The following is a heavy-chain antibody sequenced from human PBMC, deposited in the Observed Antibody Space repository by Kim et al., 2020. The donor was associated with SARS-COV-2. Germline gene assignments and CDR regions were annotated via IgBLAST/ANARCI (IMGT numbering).Heavy chain of an antibody. J-gene: IGHJ3*02. D-gene: IGHD2-15*01. CDR3: TSVPATPSAFWADFDI. CDR2: IRSKANSYAT. CDR1: GFTFSGSA. Sequence: GGSLRLSCAASGFTFSGSAIHWVRQASGKGLAWVGRIRSKANSYATTYAASVRDEFRISRDDSKNTAYLQMNNLKTEDTAVYYCTSVPATPSAFWADFDIWGRGTTVTGYS. V-gene: IGHV3-73*01.